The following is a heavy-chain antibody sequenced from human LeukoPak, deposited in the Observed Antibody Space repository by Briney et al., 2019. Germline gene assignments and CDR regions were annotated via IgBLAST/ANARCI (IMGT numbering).Heavy chain of an antibody. CDR3: ARVSGIAAAGFDY. J-gene: IGHJ4*02. CDR1: GGTFSSYA. Sequence: SVKVSCKASGGTFSSYAISWVRQAPGQGLEWMGGIITIFGTANYAQKFQGRVTITADESTSTAYMELSSLRSEDTAVYYCARVSGIAAAGFDYWGQGTLVTVSS. CDR2: IITIFGTA. D-gene: IGHD6-13*01. V-gene: IGHV1-69*13.